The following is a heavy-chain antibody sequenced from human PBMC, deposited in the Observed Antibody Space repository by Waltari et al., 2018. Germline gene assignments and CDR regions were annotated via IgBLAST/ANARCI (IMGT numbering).Heavy chain of an antibody. J-gene: IGHJ3*01. D-gene: IGHD3-10*01. CDR2: IKQDGSEK. CDR1: GFTFSSYW. V-gene: IGHV3-7*01. CDR3: ARVLSKVVRGGCL. Sequence: EVQLVESGGGLVQPGGSLRLSCAASGFTFSSYWMSWVRRAPGKGLGWVANIKQDGSEKYYVDSVRGRCTISRDNAKNSLYLQMNSLRAEDTAVYYCARVLSKVVRGGCLWGQGTMVTVSS.